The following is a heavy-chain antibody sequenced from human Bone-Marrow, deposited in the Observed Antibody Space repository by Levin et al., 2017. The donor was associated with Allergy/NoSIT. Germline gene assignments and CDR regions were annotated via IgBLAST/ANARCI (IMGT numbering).Heavy chain of an antibody. D-gene: IGHD2-15*01. J-gene: IGHJ1*01. CDR3: ARDRGVSAPRYIEH. Sequence: SCVVSGITFSNSAFHWVRQTPGKGLEWMAFISYDGTKTYYADSVKGRLTVSREDSKNTVHLHMNSLTTNDTAVFYCARDRGVSAPRYIEHWGQGSLVIVS. V-gene: IGHV3-30*04. CDR2: ISYDGTKT. CDR1: GITFSNSA.